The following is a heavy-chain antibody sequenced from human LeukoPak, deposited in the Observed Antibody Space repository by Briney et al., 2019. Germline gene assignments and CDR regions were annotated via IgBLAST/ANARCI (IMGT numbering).Heavy chain of an antibody. V-gene: IGHV1-18*01. CDR2: ISAYNGNT. Sequence: GASVKVSFKASGYTFTSYGISWVRQAPGQGLEWMGWISAYNGNTNYAQKLQGRVTMTTDTSTSTAYMELRSLRSDDTAVYYCARARCSSTSCYIWFDPWGQGTLVTVSS. CDR1: GYTFTSYG. J-gene: IGHJ5*02. CDR3: ARARCSSTSCYIWFDP. D-gene: IGHD2-2*02.